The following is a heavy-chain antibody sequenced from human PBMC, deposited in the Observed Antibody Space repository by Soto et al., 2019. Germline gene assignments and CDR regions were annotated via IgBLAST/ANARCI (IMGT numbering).Heavy chain of an antibody. CDR2: IYYSGST. J-gene: IGHJ4*02. Sequence: SETLSLTCTVSGGSISSSSYYWGWIRQPPGKGLEWIGSIYYSGSTYYNPSLKSRVTISVDTSKYQFSLKLSSVTAADTAVYYCARQIAPTVTTLLFFDYWGQGTLVTVSS. D-gene: IGHD4-17*01. CDR3: ARQIAPTVTTLLFFDY. CDR1: GGSISSSSYY. V-gene: IGHV4-39*01.